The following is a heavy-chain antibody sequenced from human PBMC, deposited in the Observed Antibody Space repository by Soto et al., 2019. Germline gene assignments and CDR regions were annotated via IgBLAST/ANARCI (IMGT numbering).Heavy chain of an antibody. CDR2: IYYSGST. D-gene: IGHD3-22*01. V-gene: IGHV4-61*01. CDR3: ARVLNYYDSSGPSYYFDY. CDR1: GGSVSSGSYY. J-gene: IGHJ4*02. Sequence: SETLSLTCTVSGGSVSSGSYYWSWIRQPPGKGLEWIGYIYYSGSTNYNPSLKSRVTISVDTSKNQFSLKLSSVTAADTAVYYCARVLNYYDSSGPSYYFDYWGQGTLVTVSS.